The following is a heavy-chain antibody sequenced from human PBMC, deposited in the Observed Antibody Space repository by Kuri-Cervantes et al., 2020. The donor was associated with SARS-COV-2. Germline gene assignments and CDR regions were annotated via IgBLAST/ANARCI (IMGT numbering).Heavy chain of an antibody. D-gene: IGHD3-22*01. Sequence: SETLSLTCTVSGGSIGSYYWSWIRQPPGKGLEWIGYIYYSGSTNYNPSLKGRVTISVDTSKDQFSLKLSSVTAADTAVYYCARDRSSSGYSDYWGQGTLVTVSS. CDR2: IYYSGST. V-gene: IGHV4-59*01. J-gene: IGHJ4*02. CDR3: ARDRSSSGYSDY. CDR1: GGSIGSYY.